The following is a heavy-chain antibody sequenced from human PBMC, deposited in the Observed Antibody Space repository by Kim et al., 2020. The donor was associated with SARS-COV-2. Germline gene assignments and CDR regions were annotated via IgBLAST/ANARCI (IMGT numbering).Heavy chain of an antibody. CDR3: ARSIAAAARFRY. V-gene: IGHV4-4*09. D-gene: IGHD6-13*01. J-gene: IGHJ4*02. Sequence: NYNPSLESRVTISVDTSKNQFSLKLGSVTAADTAVYYCARSIAAAARFRYWGQGTLVTVSS.